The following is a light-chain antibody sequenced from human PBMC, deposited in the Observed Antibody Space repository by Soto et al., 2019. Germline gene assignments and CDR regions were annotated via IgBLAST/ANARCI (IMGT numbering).Light chain of an antibody. V-gene: IGKV1-39*01. Sequence: DIQMTQSPSSLSASVGDRVTITCRASQGISTYLVWYQQRQGRAPKLLIYDASSLVSGVPSRFSGSGSGTDFTLNISSLQPDEFATYYCQQSYRTPYTFGQGTKLETK. J-gene: IGKJ2*01. CDR2: DAS. CDR1: QGISTY. CDR3: QQSYRTPYT.